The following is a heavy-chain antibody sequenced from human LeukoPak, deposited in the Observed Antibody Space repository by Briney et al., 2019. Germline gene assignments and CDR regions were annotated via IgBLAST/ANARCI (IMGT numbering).Heavy chain of an antibody. CDR1: GFTFSNAW. V-gene: IGHV3-15*01. CDR2: IKSQTDGGTA. D-gene: IGHD3-16*02. CDR3: TTVMITFGGVIPNY. Sequence: GGSLRLSCAASGFTFSNAWMNWVRQAPGKGLEWVGRIKSQTDGGTADYAAPVKGRFTISRDDSKTTLYLQMNDLKTEDTAVYYCTTVMITFGGVIPNYWGQGPLVTVSS. J-gene: IGHJ4*02.